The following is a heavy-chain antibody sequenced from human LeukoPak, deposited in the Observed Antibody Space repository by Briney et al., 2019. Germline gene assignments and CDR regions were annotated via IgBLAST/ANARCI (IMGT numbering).Heavy chain of an antibody. D-gene: IGHD3-10*01. CDR3: TTGIGDGGGY. V-gene: IGHV3-15*07. CDR2: IKTNTDGEPT. J-gene: IGHJ4*02. CDR1: GFTFAKVW. Sequence: NAGGSLRLSCVSSGFTFAKVWMNWVRQAPGKDLEWVGRIKTNTDGEPTDYAAPVEGRFVISRDDSKKTLYLQMNSLRVDDTALYFCTTGIGDGGGYWGQGAMVTVSS.